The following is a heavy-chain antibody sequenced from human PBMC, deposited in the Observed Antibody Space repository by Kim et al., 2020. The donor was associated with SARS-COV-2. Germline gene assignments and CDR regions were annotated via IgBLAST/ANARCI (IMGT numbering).Heavy chain of an antibody. CDR1: GFTFSNAW. CDR3: TLQTPNEEFYYYDSSGYLDY. V-gene: IGHV3-15*01. CDR2: IKSKTDGGTT. D-gene: IGHD3-22*01. Sequence: GGSLRLSCAASGFTFSNAWMSWVRQAPGKGLEWVGRIKSKTDGGTTDYAAPVKGRFTISRDDSKNTLYLQMNSLKTEDTAVYYCTLQTPNEEFYYYDSSGYLDYWGQGTLVTVSS. J-gene: IGHJ4*02.